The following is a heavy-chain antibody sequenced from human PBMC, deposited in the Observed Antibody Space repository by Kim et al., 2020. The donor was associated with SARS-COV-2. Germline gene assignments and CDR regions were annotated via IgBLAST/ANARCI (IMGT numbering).Heavy chain of an antibody. Sequence: SETLSLTCSVSGVSISGYYWSWIRQSPGKGLEWIGDMDYSGNTKYNPSLNSRASISGDTSKRLFSLTLTSVTEADTAVYYCARTYSTRWYYWEYWGQGT. CDR2: MDYSGNT. D-gene: IGHD6-13*01. CDR3: ARTYSTRWYYWEY. J-gene: IGHJ4*02. CDR1: GVSISGYY. V-gene: IGHV4-59*13.